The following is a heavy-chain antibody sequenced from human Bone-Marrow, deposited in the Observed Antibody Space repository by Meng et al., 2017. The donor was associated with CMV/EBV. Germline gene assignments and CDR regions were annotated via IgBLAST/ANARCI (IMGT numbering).Heavy chain of an antibody. D-gene: IGHD3-10*01. J-gene: IGHJ6*01. CDR1: GFSLSTSGVG. CDR3: VQTRAFGELLNYYYGMDV. V-gene: IGHV2-5*01. Sequence: SGPTLVKPTYPLTLTLTFFGFSLSTSGVGVGWIRQPPGKALEWLAVIYWNDDKRYSSSLKSRLTITKDTSKNQVVLTMTNMDPVDTATYFCVQTRAFGELLNYYYGMDVWGQGHTVTSSS. CDR2: IYWNDDK.